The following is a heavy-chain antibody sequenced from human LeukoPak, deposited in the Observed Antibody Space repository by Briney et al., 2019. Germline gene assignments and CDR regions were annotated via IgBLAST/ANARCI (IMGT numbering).Heavy chain of an antibody. CDR1: GGSISSSSYD. V-gene: IGHV4-39*01. CDR3: ARYGDYEFDP. D-gene: IGHD4-17*01. J-gene: IGHJ5*02. Sequence: KPSETLSLTCTVSGGSISSSSYDWGGIRQPRGKGLEWIESIYYSGSTYYNPSLKSRVTISVDTSKNQFSLKLCSVTAADTAVYYCARYGDYEFDPWGQGTLVTVSS. CDR2: IYYSGST.